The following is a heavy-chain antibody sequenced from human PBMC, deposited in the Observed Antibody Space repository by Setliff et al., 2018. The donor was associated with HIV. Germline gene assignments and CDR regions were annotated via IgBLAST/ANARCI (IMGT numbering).Heavy chain of an antibody. J-gene: IGHJ6*02. D-gene: IGHD3-22*01. CDR3: ARGDAIVIGSVYDMDV. CDR2: TNPSGGGK. CDR1: GYTLTSYY. V-gene: IGHV1-46*01. Sequence: ASVNVSYKASGYTLTSYYMHWMRQAPGQGLEWLGITNPSGGGKTYAQKFQGRVTMTRDTSASTAYMELSSLRAEDTSVYYCARGDAIVIGSVYDMDVWGQGTPVTVSS.